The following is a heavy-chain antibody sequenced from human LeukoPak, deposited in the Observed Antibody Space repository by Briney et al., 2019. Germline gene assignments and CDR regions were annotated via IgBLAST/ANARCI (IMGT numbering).Heavy chain of an antibody. Sequence: SVKVSCKASGGTFSSYAISWVRQAPGQGLEWMGRIIPILGIANYAQKFQGRVTITADKSTSTAYMELSSLRSEDTAVYYCARVRGTVVATVDYWGQGTLVTVSS. CDR3: ARVRGTVVATVDY. CDR1: GGTFSSYA. J-gene: IGHJ4*02. D-gene: IGHD2-15*01. V-gene: IGHV1-69*04. CDR2: IIPILGIA.